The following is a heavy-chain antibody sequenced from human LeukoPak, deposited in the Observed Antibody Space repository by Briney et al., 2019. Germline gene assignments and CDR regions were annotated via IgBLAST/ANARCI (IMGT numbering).Heavy chain of an antibody. D-gene: IGHD3/OR15-3a*01. Sequence: SETLSLTCTVSGGSISSSRYYWGWIRQPPGKGLEWIGSIYYSGSTYYNPSLKSRVTISVDTSKNQLSLKLSSVTAADTAVYYCARHDFLPDAFDIWGQGALVSVSS. CDR2: IYYSGST. CDR1: GGSISSSRYY. V-gene: IGHV4-39*01. J-gene: IGHJ3*02. CDR3: ARHDFLPDAFDI.